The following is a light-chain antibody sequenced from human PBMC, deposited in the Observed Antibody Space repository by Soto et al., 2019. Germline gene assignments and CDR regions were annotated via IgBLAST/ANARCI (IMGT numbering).Light chain of an antibody. CDR3: QSYDSSLSGSV. V-gene: IGLV1-40*01. CDR1: SSNIGAGYD. J-gene: IGLJ3*02. CDR2: DNN. Sequence: QSVLTQPPSVSGAPGQRVTISCTGSSSNIGAGYDVHWYQQLPGTAPKLLIYDNNNRPSGVSGRFSGSKSGTSASLAITGLQAEDEAEYYCQSYDSSLSGSVLGGGTKLTVL.